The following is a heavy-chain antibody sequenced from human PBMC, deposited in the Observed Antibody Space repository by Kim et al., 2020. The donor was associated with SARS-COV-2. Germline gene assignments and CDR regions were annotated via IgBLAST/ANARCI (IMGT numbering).Heavy chain of an antibody. V-gene: IGHV1-3*01. Sequence: ASVKVSCKASGYSFSSYGIHWVRQAPVPRLSWLFCLYVSTLNTTYSHNFQGRLAITKYTSASIAYMELNSLRSEDTAVYYCARGGPLGRFWGQGTLVTVSS. CDR1: GYSFSSYG. J-gene: IGHJ4*02. CDR3: ARGGPLGRF. D-gene: IGHD3-16*01. CDR2: LYVSTLNT.